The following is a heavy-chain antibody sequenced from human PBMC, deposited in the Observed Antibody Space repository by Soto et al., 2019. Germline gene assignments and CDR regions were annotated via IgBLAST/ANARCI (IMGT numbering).Heavy chain of an antibody. D-gene: IGHD2-2*01. Sequence: QVQLQESGPGLVKPSETLSLTCTVSGGSIRSYYWSWIRQPPGKGLEWIGYIYYSGSTNYNPSLKSRVTMSVDMSKNQFSLKLSSVTAADTAVYYCARAGIVLVPVDVWGQGTTVTVSS. J-gene: IGHJ6*02. CDR2: IYYSGST. CDR3: ARAGIVLVPVDV. CDR1: GGSIRSYY. V-gene: IGHV4-59*01.